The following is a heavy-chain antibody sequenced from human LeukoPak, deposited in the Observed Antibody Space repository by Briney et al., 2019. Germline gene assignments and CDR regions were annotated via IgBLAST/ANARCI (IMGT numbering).Heavy chain of an antibody. CDR2: IYHSGST. D-gene: IGHD2-15*01. V-gene: IGHV4-4*02. J-gene: IGHJ3*02. CDR3: ARLVVVAAIAFDI. CDR1: GGPISSSNW. Sequence: PSGTLSLTCAVSGGPISSSNWWSWVRQPPGKGLEWIGEIYHSGSTNYNPSLKSRVTISVDKSKNQFSLKLSSVTAADTAVYYCARLVVVAAIAFDIWGQGTMVTVSS.